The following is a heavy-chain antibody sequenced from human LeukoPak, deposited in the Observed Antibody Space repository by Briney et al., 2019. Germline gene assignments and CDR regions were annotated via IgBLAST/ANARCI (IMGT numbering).Heavy chain of an antibody. CDR1: GFTFSSYS. CDR2: ISSSSSYI. Sequence: GGSLRLSCAASGFTFSSYSMNWVRQAPGKGLEWVSSISSSSSYIYYADSVKGRFTISRDNAKNSLYLQMNSLRAEDTAVYCCARFMYGSGSNAFDIWGQGTMVTVSS. D-gene: IGHD3-10*01. J-gene: IGHJ3*02. V-gene: IGHV3-21*01. CDR3: ARFMYGSGSNAFDI.